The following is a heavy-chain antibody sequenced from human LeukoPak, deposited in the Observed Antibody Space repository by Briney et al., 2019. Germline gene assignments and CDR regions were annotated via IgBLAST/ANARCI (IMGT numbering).Heavy chain of an antibody. CDR3: AKDRVSPGFNSFDP. Sequence: PGRSLRLSCAASGVTISSYAMSWVRQAPGKGLELVSAINGRGDNTYYADLVKGRFTTSRDNSKRTVYLQMTSLRAEDTAVYYCAKDRVSPGFNSFDPWGQGTLVTVSS. D-gene: IGHD2/OR15-2a*01. V-gene: IGHV3-23*01. CDR2: INGRGDNT. CDR1: GVTISSYA. J-gene: IGHJ5*02.